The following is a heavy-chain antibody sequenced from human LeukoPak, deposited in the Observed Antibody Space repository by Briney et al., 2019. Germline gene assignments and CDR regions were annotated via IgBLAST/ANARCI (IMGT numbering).Heavy chain of an antibody. CDR1: GYTFTGYY. V-gene: IGHV1-2*04. CDR3: ARGVGDRRNLRLFDY. CDR2: INPNSGGT. Sequence: ASVKVSCKASGYTFTGYYMHWVRQAPGQGLEWMGWINPNSGGTNYAQKFQGWVTMTRDTSISTAYMELSRLRSDDTAVYYCARGVGDRRNLRLFDYWGQGTLVTVSS. D-gene: IGHD2-15*01. J-gene: IGHJ4*02.